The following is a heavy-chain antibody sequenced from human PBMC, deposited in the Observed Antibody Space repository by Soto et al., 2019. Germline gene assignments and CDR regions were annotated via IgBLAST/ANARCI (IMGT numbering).Heavy chain of an antibody. Sequence: QVQLQESGPGLVKPSETLSLTCTVSGGSISSYYWSWIRQPAGKGLEWIGRIYTSGSTNYNPSLKSRVTMSVATSKNQFSLKLSSVTAADTDVYYCARGGGGYFDWKKYFDLWGRGTLVTVSS. CDR3: ARGGGGYFDWKKYFDL. CDR2: IYTSGST. CDR1: GGSISSYY. D-gene: IGHD3-9*01. J-gene: IGHJ2*01. V-gene: IGHV4-4*07.